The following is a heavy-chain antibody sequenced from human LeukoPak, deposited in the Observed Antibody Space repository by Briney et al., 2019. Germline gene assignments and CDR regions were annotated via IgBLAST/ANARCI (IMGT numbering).Heavy chain of an antibody. CDR3: ARDRGDSGND. D-gene: IGHD3-10*01. J-gene: IGHJ4*02. CDR2: MNSDGTII. V-gene: IGHV3-74*01. Sequence: GGSLRLSCTASGFTFSRYWMFWVRQTPGKGPVWVSRMNSDGTIINCADSVKGRFTISRDNAKNTLYLQMNSLRAEDTAVYYCARDRGDSGNDWGQGTLVTVSS. CDR1: GFTFSRYW.